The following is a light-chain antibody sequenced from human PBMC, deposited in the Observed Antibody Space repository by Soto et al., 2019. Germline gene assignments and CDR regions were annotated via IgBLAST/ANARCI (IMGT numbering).Light chain of an antibody. J-gene: IGKJ1*01. CDR3: QQHTSWQT. Sequence: EILMTQSPATLSVSPGGRATLSCRASRDISNNLAWYQQRPGQPPRLLIYGASTRATGVPARFSGSGWGTEFTLTITGLQSDDFAVYYCQQHTSWQTIGQGTKVDI. V-gene: IGKV3-15*01. CDR1: RDISNN. CDR2: GAS.